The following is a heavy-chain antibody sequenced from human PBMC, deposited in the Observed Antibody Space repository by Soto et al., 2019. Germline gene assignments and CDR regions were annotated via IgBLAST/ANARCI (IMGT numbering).Heavy chain of an antibody. CDR2: MNPVSGDT. CDR1: GYTFTSYD. V-gene: IGHV1-8*01. J-gene: IGHJ4*02. D-gene: IGHD7-27*01. CDR3: AEAPRNWGFAF. Sequence: QVQLVQSGAEVKKPGASVKVSCKASGYTFTSYDFNWVRQATGQGPEWLGWMNPVSGDTGYSQKFQGRGTMTSDISVSTAYMELGRLRSETTAVYYCAEAPRNWGFAFGGQGTQVTVSS.